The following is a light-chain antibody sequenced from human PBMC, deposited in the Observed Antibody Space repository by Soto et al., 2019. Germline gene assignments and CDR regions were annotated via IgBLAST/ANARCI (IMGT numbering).Light chain of an antibody. V-gene: IGLV3-21*02. Sequence: SYILTQPPSVSVAPGQTASITCGGNNIGSKSVHWYQHKPGQAPVLVVYRDTDRPSGITERFSGSNSANTATLTIGRVETGDEAAYYCQVWDNIGDVVFGGGTKLTVL. J-gene: IGLJ2*01. CDR3: QVWDNIGDVV. CDR2: RDT. CDR1: NIGSKS.